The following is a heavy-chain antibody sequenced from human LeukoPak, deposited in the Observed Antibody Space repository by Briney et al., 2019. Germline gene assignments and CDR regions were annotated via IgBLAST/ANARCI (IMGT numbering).Heavy chain of an antibody. J-gene: IGHJ6*03. V-gene: IGHV1-69*05. CDR1: GGTFSSYA. Sequence: SVKVSCKASGGTFSSYAISWVRQAPGQGLEWMGGIIPIFGTANYAQKFQGRVTITTDESTSTAYMELSSLRSEDTAVYYCASSEYYDSSGYSDYYYYYMDVWGKGTTVTVSS. CDR2: IIPIFGTA. CDR3: ASSEYYDSSGYSDYYYYYMDV. D-gene: IGHD3-22*01.